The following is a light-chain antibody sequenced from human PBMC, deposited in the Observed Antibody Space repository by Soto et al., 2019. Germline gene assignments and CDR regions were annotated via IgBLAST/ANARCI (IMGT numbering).Light chain of an antibody. CDR2: STN. J-gene: IGLJ2*01. CDR1: SSNIGSNS. CDR3: SAWDDTLNGHVV. Sequence: QSVLTQPPSASGTPGQRVTISCSGSSSNIGSNSANWYQQLPGTAPKLVMYSTNQRPSGVPDRFSVSKSGTSASLAISDLQSEDEADYYCSAWDDTLNGHVVFGGGTKLTVL. V-gene: IGLV1-44*01.